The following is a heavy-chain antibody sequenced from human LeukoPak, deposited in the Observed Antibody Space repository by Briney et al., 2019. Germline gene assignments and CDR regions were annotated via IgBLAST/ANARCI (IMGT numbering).Heavy chain of an antibody. D-gene: IGHD6-13*01. CDR3: ARDAGRQQLAGGY. V-gene: IGHV1-2*06. J-gene: IGHJ4*02. CDR1: GYTFTGYY. Sequence: ASVKVSCKASGYTFTGYYMHGVRQAPGQGLEWMGRINPNSGGTNYAQKFQGRVTMTRDTSISTAYLELSRLRSDDTAVYYCARDAGRQQLAGGYWGQGTLVTVSS. CDR2: INPNSGGT.